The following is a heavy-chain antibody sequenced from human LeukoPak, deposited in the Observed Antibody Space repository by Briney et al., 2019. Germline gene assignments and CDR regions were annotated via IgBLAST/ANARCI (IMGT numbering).Heavy chain of an antibody. CDR3: ARARLAVSGNYFEN. V-gene: IGHV3-7*04. CDR2: IDQDGSEK. J-gene: IGHJ4*02. CDR1: GFTFSRYW. D-gene: IGHD6-19*01. Sequence: GGSLRLSCVVSGFTFSRYWMSWVRQAPGKGLEWVAKIDQDGSEKYCVDSVKGRFTISRDNAKNSLYLQMNSLRVEDTAVYHCARARLAVSGNYFENWGQGTLVTVSS.